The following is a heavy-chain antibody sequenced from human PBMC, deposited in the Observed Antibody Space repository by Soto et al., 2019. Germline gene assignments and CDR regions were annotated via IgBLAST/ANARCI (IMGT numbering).Heavy chain of an antibody. CDR2: INPSGGST. CDR1: GYSFTSYY. CDR3: ARDGPSAMALDY. Sequence: ASVKVSCEASGYSFTSYYMHWVRQAPGQGLEWMGIINPSGGSTSYAQKFQGRVTMTRDTSTSTVYMELSSLRSEDTAVYYCARDGPSAMALDYWGQGTLVTVSS. V-gene: IGHV1-46*01. D-gene: IGHD5-18*01. J-gene: IGHJ4*02.